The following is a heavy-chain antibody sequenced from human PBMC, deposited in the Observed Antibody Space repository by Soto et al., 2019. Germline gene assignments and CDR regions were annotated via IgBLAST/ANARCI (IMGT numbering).Heavy chain of an antibody. CDR1: GFTFSGSA. V-gene: IGHV3-73*02. CDR3: TRHALQYCGGDCYLLPYFDL. CDR2: IRSKANNYAT. Sequence: EVQLVESGGGLVQXGGSLKLSCAASGFTFSGSAMHWVRQASGKGLEWVGRIRSKANNYATAYAASVKGRFTISRDDSKNTAYLQMNSLKTEDTAVYYCTRHALQYCGGDCYLLPYFDLWGRGTLVTVSS. J-gene: IGHJ2*01. D-gene: IGHD2-21*02.